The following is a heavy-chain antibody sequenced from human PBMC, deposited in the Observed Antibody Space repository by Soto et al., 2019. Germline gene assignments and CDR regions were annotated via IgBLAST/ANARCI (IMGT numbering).Heavy chain of an antibody. Sequence: GGSLRLSCAASGFTFSSYAMSWVRQAPGKGLEWVSAISGSGGSTYYADSVKGRFTISRDNSKNTLYLQMNSLRAEDTAVYYCAKDHIRISSGWTDYYYYYGMDVWGQGTTVTVSS. CDR3: AKDHIRISSGWTDYYYYYGMDV. V-gene: IGHV3-23*01. D-gene: IGHD6-19*01. CDR2: ISGSGGST. J-gene: IGHJ6*02. CDR1: GFTFSSYA.